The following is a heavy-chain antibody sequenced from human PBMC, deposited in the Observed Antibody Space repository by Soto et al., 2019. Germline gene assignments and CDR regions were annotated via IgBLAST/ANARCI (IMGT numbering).Heavy chain of an antibody. D-gene: IGHD3-22*01. CDR3: ARIGYYYDSSGYDSWFDP. V-gene: IGHV1-69*06. CDR2: IIPIFGTA. Sequence: SVKVSCKASGGTFSSYAISWVRQAPGQGLEWMGGIIPIFGTANYAQKFQGRVTITADKSTSTAYMELSSLRSEDTAVYYCARIGYYYDSSGYDSWFDPWGQGTLVTVSS. CDR1: GGTFSSYA. J-gene: IGHJ5*02.